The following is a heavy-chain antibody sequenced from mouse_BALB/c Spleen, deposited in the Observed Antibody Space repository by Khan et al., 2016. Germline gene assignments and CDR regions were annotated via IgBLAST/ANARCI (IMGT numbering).Heavy chain of an antibody. Sequence: QIQLVQSGPELKRPGKTVKISCKASGCTFTNYGINWVKQAPGKGLKWMGWINTYSGESTYADDFKGRFAFSLETSANTAYLQINNLKNEDTATYFCARYRYYYGSSRYFDVWGAGTTVTVSS. CDR3: ARYRYYYGSSRYFDV. D-gene: IGHD1-1*01. V-gene: IGHV9-3-1*01. CDR2: INTYSGES. CDR1: GCTFTNYG. J-gene: IGHJ1*01.